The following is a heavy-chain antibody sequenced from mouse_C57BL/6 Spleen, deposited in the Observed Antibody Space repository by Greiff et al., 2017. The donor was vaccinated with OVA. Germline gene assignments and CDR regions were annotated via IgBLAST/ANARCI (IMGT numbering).Heavy chain of an antibody. CDR1: GYTFTSYW. J-gene: IGHJ3*01. D-gene: IGHD2-4*01. CDR2: INPSNGGT. CDR3: ARSGYDYDGAWFAY. Sequence: VQLQQPGTELVKPGASVKLSCKASGYTFTSYWMHWVKQRPGQGLEWIGNINPSNGGTNYNEKFKSKATRTVDKSSSTAYMQLSSLTSEDSAVYYCARSGYDYDGAWFAYWGQGTLVTVSA. V-gene: IGHV1-53*01.